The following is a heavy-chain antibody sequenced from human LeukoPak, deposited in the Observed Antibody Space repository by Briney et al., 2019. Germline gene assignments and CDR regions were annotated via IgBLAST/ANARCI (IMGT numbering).Heavy chain of an antibody. V-gene: IGHV3-30*02. CDR2: IRYDESNK. CDR1: GFIFSNYG. D-gene: IGHD6-19*01. J-gene: IGHJ5*02. CDR3: ATMQWLEGVDWFDP. Sequence: GGSLRLSCAASGFIFSNYGMHWVRQAPGKGLAWVAFIRYDESNKLYADSVKGRFTLSRDNSKNILFLQMNSLRAEDTAVYYCATMQWLEGVDWFDPWGQGTLVTDSS.